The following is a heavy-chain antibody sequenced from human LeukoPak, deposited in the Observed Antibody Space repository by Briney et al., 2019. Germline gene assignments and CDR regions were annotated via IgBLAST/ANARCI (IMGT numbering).Heavy chain of an antibody. CDR2: IYYSGST. Sequence: SETLSLTCTVSGGSIRNYYWSWIRQPPGKGLEWIGYIYYSGSTNYNPSLKSRVTISVDTSKNQFSLKLSSVTAADTAVYYCAREDYYDSSGYYLVCWGQGTLVTVSS. D-gene: IGHD3-22*01. V-gene: IGHV4-59*01. J-gene: IGHJ4*02. CDR1: GGSIRNYY. CDR3: AREDYYDSSGYYLVC.